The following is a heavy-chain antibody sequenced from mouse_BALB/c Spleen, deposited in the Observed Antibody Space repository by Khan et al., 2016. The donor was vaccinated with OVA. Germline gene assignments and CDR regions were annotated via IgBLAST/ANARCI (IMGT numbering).Heavy chain of an antibody. D-gene: IGHD1-1*01. J-gene: IGHJ3*01. CDR3: ARGVYGSRSTGLAH. Sequence: QVQLQQSAAELSRPGASVKMSCKASGYTFSSYTMHWVKQRPGQGLEWIGYINPSSGYTEYNQSFKDKTTLTADKSSSTAYMQLSSLTSEDSAVYYCARGVYGSRSTGLAHWGQGTLVTVSA. V-gene: IGHV1-4*02. CDR1: GYTFSSYT. CDR2: INPSSGYT.